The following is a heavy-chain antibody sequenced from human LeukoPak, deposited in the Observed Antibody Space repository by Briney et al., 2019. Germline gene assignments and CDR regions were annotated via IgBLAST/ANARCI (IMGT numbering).Heavy chain of an antibody. Sequence: SETLSLTCTVSGDSISSGAYWWSWIRQLPGMGLEWIGNIFSSGSTYYNPSLKSRVTMSLDTSKNQLSLRLSSVTAADTAVYYCARARTYYYDSSGLNWFDPWGQGTLVTVSS. V-gene: IGHV4-31*03. CDR2: IFSSGST. CDR1: GDSISSGAYW. D-gene: IGHD3-22*01. J-gene: IGHJ5*02. CDR3: ARARTYYYDSSGLNWFDP.